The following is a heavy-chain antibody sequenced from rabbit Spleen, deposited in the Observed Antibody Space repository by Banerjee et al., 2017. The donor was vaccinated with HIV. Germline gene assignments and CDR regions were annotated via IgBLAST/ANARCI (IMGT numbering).Heavy chain of an antibody. D-gene: IGHD8-1*01. CDR2: IDIGSRDFT. J-gene: IGHJ6*01. CDR1: GIDFSNYNF. Sequence: QEQLVDYGGDLVQPGASLTLTCKASGIDFSNYNFICWVRQAPGKGLEWIACIDIGSRDFTYYASWAKGRFTISKTSSTTVTLQMTSLTVADTATCFCARDTGSSFSTYGMDLWGQGTLVTVS. V-gene: IGHV1S45*01. CDR3: ARDTGSSFSTYGMDL.